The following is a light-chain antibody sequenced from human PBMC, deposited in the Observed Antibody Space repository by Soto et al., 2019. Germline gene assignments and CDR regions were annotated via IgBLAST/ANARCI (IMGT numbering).Light chain of an antibody. CDR1: SSDVGSHNF. V-gene: IGLV2-23*02. Sequence: QSALTQPASVSGSPGQSITISCTGTSSDVGSHNFVSWYQQRPGKAPKLMIFEVSKRPSGVSSRFSASKSGNTASLTISGVQAEDEADYYCCSYAGSYIQYVFGTGTKVTVL. CDR3: CSYAGSYIQYV. CDR2: EVS. J-gene: IGLJ1*01.